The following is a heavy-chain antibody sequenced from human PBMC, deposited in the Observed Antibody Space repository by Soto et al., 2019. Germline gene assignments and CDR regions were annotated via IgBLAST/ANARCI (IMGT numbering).Heavy chain of an antibody. D-gene: IGHD1-1*01. Sequence: EVQLVESGGGLEQPGGSLRLACAASXXTXSXYAMSWVRQTPGKGLEWVSHISGTGADSQYADSVKGRFTISRDNSKNMLFLQMNSLRVEDTAVYYCXRDGYNHLPFDYWGQGTPVTVSS. CDR3: XRDGYNHLPFDY. CDR2: ISGTGADS. V-gene: IGHV3-23*04. J-gene: IGHJ4*02. CDR1: XXTXSXYA.